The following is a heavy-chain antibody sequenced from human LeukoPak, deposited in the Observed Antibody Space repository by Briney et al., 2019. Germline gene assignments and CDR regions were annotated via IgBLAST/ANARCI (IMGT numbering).Heavy chain of an antibody. CDR3: ARDPYNWNYIDY. J-gene: IGHJ4*02. Sequence: TGGSLRLSCAASGLTFSSNYMTWVRQAPGKGREWVSVIYSGGSTYYADSVKGRFTISRDNYKNTVYLQMNSLRVEDTAVYYCARDPYNWNYIDYWGQGTLVTVSS. CDR2: IYSGGST. V-gene: IGHV3-66*02. CDR1: GLTFSSNY. D-gene: IGHD1-1*01.